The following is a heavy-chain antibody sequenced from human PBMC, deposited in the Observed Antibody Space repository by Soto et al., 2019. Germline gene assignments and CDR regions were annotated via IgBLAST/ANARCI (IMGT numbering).Heavy chain of an antibody. V-gene: IGHV3-11*01. CDR2: ISSSGSTI. J-gene: IGHJ2*01. CDR1: GFTFSEYY. D-gene: IGHD2-21*02. CDR3: ARQYCGGDCYPEGWYFDL. Sequence: QVQLVVSGGGLVKPGGSLRLSCAASGFTFSEYYMSWIRQAPGKGLEWVSYISSSGSTIYYADSVKGRFTISRDNAKNSLYLQMNSLRAEDTAVYYCARQYCGGDCYPEGWYFDLWGRGTLVTVSS.